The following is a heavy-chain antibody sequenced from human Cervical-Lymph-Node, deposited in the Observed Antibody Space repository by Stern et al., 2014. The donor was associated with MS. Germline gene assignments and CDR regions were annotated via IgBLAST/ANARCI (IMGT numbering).Heavy chain of an antibody. V-gene: IGHV1-18*01. Sequence: VQLVESGTEVKKPGASVLVSCKASGYTFTTYGITWVRQAPGQGLEWMGWIIADSGNTKYAQKFQDRVTMTRDTTTGTAYMEVRSLRSEDTAVYYCARDKMHAFDYWGQGTQVTVPS. J-gene: IGHJ4*02. CDR2: IIADSGNT. CDR1: GYTFTTYG. CDR3: ARDKMHAFDY. D-gene: IGHD2-8*01.